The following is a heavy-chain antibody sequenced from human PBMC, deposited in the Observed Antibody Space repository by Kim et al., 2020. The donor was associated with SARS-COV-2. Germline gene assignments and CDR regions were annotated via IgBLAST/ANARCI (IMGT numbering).Heavy chain of an antibody. V-gene: IGHV3-21*01. CDR1: GFTFSSYS. CDR3: ARATPNQRERRLDAFDI. D-gene: IGHD1-1*01. CDR2: ISSSSSYI. J-gene: IGHJ3*02. Sequence: GGSLRLSCAASGFTFSSYSMNWVRQALGKGLEWVSSISSSSSYIYYADSVKGRFTISRDNAKNSLYLQMNSLRAEDTAVYYCARATPNQRERRLDAFDIWGQGTMVTVSS.